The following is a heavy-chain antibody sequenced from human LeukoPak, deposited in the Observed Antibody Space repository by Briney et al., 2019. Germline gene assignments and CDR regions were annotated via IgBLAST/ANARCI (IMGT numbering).Heavy chain of an antibody. J-gene: IGHJ5*02. CDR1: AGTFSSYA. CDR3: VRSDYYDSSGPNDH. Sequence: GASVKVSCKASAGTFSSYAIRWVRQAPGQGLEWMGRIIPILGIANYAQKFQGRVTITADKSTSTAYMELSSLRSEDTAVYYCVRSDYYDSSGPNDHWGQGTLVTVSS. V-gene: IGHV1-69*04. CDR2: IIPILGIA. D-gene: IGHD3-22*01.